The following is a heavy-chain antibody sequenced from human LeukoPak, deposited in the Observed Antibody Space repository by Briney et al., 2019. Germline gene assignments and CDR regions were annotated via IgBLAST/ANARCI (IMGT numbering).Heavy chain of an antibody. Sequence: GGSLRLSCAASGFTFSNYAMHWVRQAPGKGLESVAVISYDGSNKYYADSVKGRFTISRDNSKNTLYLQMNSLRAEDTAVYYCARDLYDSSESAFDIWGQGTMVTVSS. V-gene: IGHV3-30-3*01. CDR1: GFTFSNYA. J-gene: IGHJ3*02. CDR2: ISYDGSNK. D-gene: IGHD3-22*01. CDR3: ARDLYDSSESAFDI.